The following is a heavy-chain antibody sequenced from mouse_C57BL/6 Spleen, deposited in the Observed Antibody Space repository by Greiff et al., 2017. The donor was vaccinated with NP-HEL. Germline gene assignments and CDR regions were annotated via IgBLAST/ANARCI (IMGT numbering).Heavy chain of an antibody. J-gene: IGHJ2*01. D-gene: IGHD1-1*01. Sequence: QVQLKESGPELVKPGASVKISCKASGYAFSSSWMNWVKQRPGKGLEWIGRIYPGDGDTNYNGKFKGKATLTADNSSSTAYMQLSSLTSEDSAVYFCARSIEITTVVADYFDYWGQGTTLTVSS. CDR2: IYPGDGDT. CDR3: ARSIEITTVVADYFDY. V-gene: IGHV1-82*01. CDR1: GYAFSSSW.